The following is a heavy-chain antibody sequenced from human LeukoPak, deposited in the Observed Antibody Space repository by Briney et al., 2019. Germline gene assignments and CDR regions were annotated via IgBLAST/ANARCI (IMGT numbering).Heavy chain of an antibody. CDR2: ISYDGSNK. D-gene: IGHD4-17*01. V-gene: IGHV3-30*18. J-gene: IGHJ4*02. CDR1: GFTFSNYG. Sequence: GGSLRLSCAGSGFTFSNYGMSWVRQAPAKGLEWVAIISYDGSNKYYADSVKGRFTISRDNSKNTLYLQMNSLRAEDTAVYYCAKSTTVTQRGYFDYWGQGTLVTVSS. CDR3: AKSTTVTQRGYFDY.